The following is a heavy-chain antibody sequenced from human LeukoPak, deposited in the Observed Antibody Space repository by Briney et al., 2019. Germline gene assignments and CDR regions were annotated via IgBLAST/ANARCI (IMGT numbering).Heavy chain of an antibody. V-gene: IGHV1-8*01. CDR1: GYTFTSYD. CDR3: ARGYGSSWYPVFDY. Sequence: ASVKVSCKASGYTFTSYDINWVRQATGQGLEWMGWMNPNSGNTGYAQKFQGRVTMTRNTSISTAYMELSRLRSDDTAVYYCARGYGSSWYPVFDYWGQGTLVTVSS. CDR2: MNPNSGNT. J-gene: IGHJ4*02. D-gene: IGHD6-13*01.